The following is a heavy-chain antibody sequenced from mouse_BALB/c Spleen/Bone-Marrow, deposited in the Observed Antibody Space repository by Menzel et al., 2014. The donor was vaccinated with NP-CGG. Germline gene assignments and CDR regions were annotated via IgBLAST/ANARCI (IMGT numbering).Heavy chain of an antibody. Sequence: QVQLKDSGPGLVAPSQSLSITCTISGFSLTSYGVHWVRQPPGKGLEWLTVIWNDGSTTYNSALKSRLTISKDNSKSQVFLKMNSLQTDDTGMYYCAKHGGGYLDYWGQGTSLIVSS. V-gene: IGHV2-6-1*01. CDR3: AKHGGGYLDY. J-gene: IGHJ2*02. CDR1: GFSLTSYG. CDR2: IWNDGST.